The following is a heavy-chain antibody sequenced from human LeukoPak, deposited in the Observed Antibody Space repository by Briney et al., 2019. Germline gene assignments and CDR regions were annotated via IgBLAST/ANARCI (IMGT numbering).Heavy chain of an antibody. V-gene: IGHV1-46*01. D-gene: IGHD5-24*01. J-gene: IGHJ4*02. CDR3: ARVDNSPTPLQWHFDY. CDR1: GCTFTSYY. Sequence: ASVKVSCKASGCTFTSYYMHWVRQAPGQGLEWMGIINPSGGSTSYAQKFQGRVTMTRDTSTSTVYMELNSLRSEDTAVYYCARVDNSPTPLQWHFDYWGQGTLVTVSS. CDR2: INPSGGST.